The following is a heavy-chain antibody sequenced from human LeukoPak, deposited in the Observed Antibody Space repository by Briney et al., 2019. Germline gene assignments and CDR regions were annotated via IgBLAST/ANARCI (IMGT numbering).Heavy chain of an antibody. J-gene: IGHJ4*02. CDR1: GFTFDDYA. CDR3: ARDPDSSGYYYEDY. D-gene: IGHD3-22*01. Sequence: PGGSLRLSCAASGFTFDDYAMHWVRQAPGKGLEWVSGISWNSGSIGYADSVKGRFTISRDNAKNSLYLQMNSLRAEDTALYYCARDPDSSGYYYEDYWGQGTLVTVSS. V-gene: IGHV3-9*01. CDR2: ISWNSGSI.